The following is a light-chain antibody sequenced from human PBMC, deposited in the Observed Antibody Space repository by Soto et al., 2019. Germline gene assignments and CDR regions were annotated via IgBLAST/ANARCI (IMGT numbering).Light chain of an antibody. CDR3: CSYAGSSTP. Sequence: QSVLTQPASVSGSPGQSITISCTGTSSDVGSYNLVSWYQQHPAKAPKLMIYEVSKRPSGVSNRFSGSKSGNTASLTISGLQAEDEADYYCCSYAGSSTPFGGGTKVTVL. J-gene: IGLJ2*01. CDR2: EVS. V-gene: IGLV2-23*02. CDR1: SSDVGSYNL.